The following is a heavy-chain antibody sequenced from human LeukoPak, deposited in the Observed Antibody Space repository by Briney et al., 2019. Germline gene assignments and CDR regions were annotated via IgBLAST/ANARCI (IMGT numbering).Heavy chain of an antibody. J-gene: IGHJ4*02. V-gene: IGHV3-74*01. CDR2: IKSDGSST. CDR1: GFTFSSFW. Sequence: GGSLRLSCAASGFTFSSFWMHWVRQAPGKGLVWVSRIKSDGSSTSYADSVKGRFTITRDNAKNTLYLQMNSLRAEDTAVYYCARDLDYGGYSNFEYWGQGTLATVSS. CDR3: ARDLDYGGYSNFEY. D-gene: IGHD4-23*01.